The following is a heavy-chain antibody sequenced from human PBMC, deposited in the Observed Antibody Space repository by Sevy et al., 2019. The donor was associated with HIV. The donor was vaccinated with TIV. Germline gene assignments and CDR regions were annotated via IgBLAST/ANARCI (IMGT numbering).Heavy chain of an antibody. V-gene: IGHV3-11*01. J-gene: IGHJ4*02. CDR3: ARITMIVVDLPDY. Sequence: GGSLRLYCAASGFIFSDYYMSWIRQAPGKGLEWVSYISSSGSTIYYADSVKGRFTISRDNAKNSLFLQMNSLRAEDTAVYYCARITMIVVDLPDYWGQGTLVTVSS. CDR2: ISSSGSTI. D-gene: IGHD3-22*01. CDR1: GFIFSDYY.